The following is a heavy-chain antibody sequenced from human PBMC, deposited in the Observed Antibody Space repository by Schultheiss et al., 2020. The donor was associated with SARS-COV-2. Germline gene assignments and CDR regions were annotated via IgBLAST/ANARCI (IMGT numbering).Heavy chain of an antibody. V-gene: IGHV4-61*01. J-gene: IGHJ4*02. CDR3: AKDREFIVVVGATLDY. D-gene: IGHD2-15*01. CDR2: IYYSGST. CDR1: GGSISSGSYY. Sequence: GSLRLSCTVSGGSISSGSYYWSWIRQPPGKGLEWIGYIYYSGSTYYNPSLKSRVTISVDTSKNQFSLKLSSVTAADTAVYYCAKDREFIVVVGATLDYWGQGTLVTVSS.